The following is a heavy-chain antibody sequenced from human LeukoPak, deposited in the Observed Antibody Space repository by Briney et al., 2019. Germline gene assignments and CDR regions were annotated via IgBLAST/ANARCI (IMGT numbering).Heavy chain of an antibody. V-gene: IGHV3-23*01. J-gene: IGHJ4*02. CDR2: ISASGAMT. Sequence: GGSLRLSCAASGFTVRDYVMTWVRQAPGKGLEWVSSISASGAMTYYADSLKGQFTISRDNSKKTLYLQMNSLRAEDTAIYYCAKAVGGSGSYYTDWGQGTLVTVSS. D-gene: IGHD3-10*01. CDR3: AKAVGGSGSYYTD. CDR1: GFTVRDYV.